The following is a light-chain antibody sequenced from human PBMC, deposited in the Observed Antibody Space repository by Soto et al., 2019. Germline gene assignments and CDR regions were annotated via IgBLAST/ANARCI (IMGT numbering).Light chain of an antibody. CDR1: QDLAMF. CDR2: AAS. CDR3: QHRRNSFDT. V-gene: IGKV3-11*01. J-gene: IGKJ2*01. Sequence: EIVLIQSPATLSLSPGDRATLSCRASQDLAMFLDWYQQKPDQPPRLLIHAASNRAAGIPARFSGSGSGTDFTLTVSALEPEDFAIYYCQHRRNSFDTFGQGTRLEI.